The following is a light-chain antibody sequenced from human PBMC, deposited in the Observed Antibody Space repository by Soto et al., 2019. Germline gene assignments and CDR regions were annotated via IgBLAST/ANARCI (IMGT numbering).Light chain of an antibody. J-gene: IGKJ1*01. CDR2: GAS. Sequence: EIVLTQSPGTLSLSPGERATLSCRASQTVTRSYLAWYQQKPGQAPGLLIYGASTRATGIPARFSGSGSGTDFTLTISRLEPEDFAVYYCQQYGSSPPVTFGQGTKVEIK. CDR3: QQYGSSPPVT. CDR1: QTVTRSY. V-gene: IGKV3-20*01.